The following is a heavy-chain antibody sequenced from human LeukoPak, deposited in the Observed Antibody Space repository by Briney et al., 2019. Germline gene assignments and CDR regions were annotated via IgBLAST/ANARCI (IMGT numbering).Heavy chain of an antibody. J-gene: IGHJ6*02. CDR1: GFTFSDYY. CDR3: ARDWLGGYYYYGMDV. CDR2: ISSSGSTI. V-gene: IGHV3-11*04. D-gene: IGHD3-10*01. Sequence: AGGSLRLSCAASGFTFSDYYISWIRQAPGKGLEWVSYISSSGSTIYYADSVKGRFTISRDNAKNSLYLQMNSLRAEDTAVYCCARDWLGGYYYYGMDVWGQGTTVTVSS.